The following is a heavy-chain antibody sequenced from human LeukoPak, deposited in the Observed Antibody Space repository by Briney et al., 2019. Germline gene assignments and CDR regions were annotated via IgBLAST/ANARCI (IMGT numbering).Heavy chain of an antibody. V-gene: IGHV3-30-3*01. D-gene: IGHD5-12*01. CDR2: ISYDGSNK. Sequence: GRSLRLSCAASGLTFSSYAMHWVRQAPGKGLEWVAVISYDGSNKYYADSVKGRFTISRDNSKNTLYLQMNSLRAEDTAVYYCARNTPLYSGYEGGDYWGQGALVTVSS. J-gene: IGHJ4*02. CDR1: GLTFSSYA. CDR3: ARNTPLYSGYEGGDY.